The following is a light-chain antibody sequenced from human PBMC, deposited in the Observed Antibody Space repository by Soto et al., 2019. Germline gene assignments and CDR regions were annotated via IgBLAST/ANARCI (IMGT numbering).Light chain of an antibody. CDR2: SNN. CDR3: AAWDDSLNGVV. V-gene: IGLV1-44*01. CDR1: SSNIGSNT. J-gene: IGLJ2*01. Sequence: LTPPPSVCGHLGQSVTISCYGSSSNIGSNTVSWYQQFPGTAPKLLIYSNNQRLSWVPVRFSASKSGTSASLAISGLQSEDESDYDCAAWDDSLNGVVFGGGTKVTVL.